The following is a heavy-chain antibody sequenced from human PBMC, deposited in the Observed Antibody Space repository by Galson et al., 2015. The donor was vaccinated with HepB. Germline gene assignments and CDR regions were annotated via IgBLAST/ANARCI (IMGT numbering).Heavy chain of an antibody. CDR2: IIPIFGTA. J-gene: IGHJ3*02. D-gene: IGHD3-10*01. CDR3: ASFGVDAFDI. Sequence: SVTVSCKASGGTFSSYAISWVRQAPGQGLEWMGGIIPIFGTANYAQKFQGRVTITADESTSTAYMELSSLRSEDTAVYYCASFGVDAFDIWGQGTMVTVSS. V-gene: IGHV1-69*13. CDR1: GGTFSSYA.